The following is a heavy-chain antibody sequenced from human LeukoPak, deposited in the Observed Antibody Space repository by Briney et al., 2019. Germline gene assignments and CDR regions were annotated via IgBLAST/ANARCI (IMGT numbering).Heavy chain of an antibody. D-gene: IGHD5-12*01. Sequence: PGGFLRLSCAASGFTFSSYSMNWVRQAPGKGLEWVSSISSSSSYIYYADSVKGRFTISRDNAKNSLYLQMNSLRAEDTAVYYCAREGGYSGYDDFYFDYWGQGTLVTVSS. J-gene: IGHJ4*02. CDR2: ISSSSSYI. CDR3: AREGGYSGYDDFYFDY. CDR1: GFTFSSYS. V-gene: IGHV3-21*01.